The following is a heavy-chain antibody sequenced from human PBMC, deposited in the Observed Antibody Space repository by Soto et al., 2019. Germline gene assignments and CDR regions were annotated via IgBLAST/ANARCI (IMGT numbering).Heavy chain of an antibody. CDR2: IKPDGSER. CDR1: GFTFSTYF. J-gene: IGHJ4*02. D-gene: IGHD1-20*01. V-gene: IGHV3-7*01. Sequence: EVQLVESGGGLVQPGGSLRLSCAASGFTFSTYFMTWVRQAPGKGLEWVATIKPDGSERWYVDSVKGRFTISRDNAKNSLYLEMNSLRAEDTAVYFCASDLNWPNFCGQGSLVAVSS. CDR3: ASDLNWPNF.